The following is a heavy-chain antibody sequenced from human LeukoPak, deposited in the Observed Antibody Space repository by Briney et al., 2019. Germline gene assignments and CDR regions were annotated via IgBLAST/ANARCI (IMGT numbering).Heavy chain of an antibody. CDR2: VWFDGSNS. CDR3: ARFAGSDYTGSFDL. Sequence: GGSLRLSCAGSGFRFSTYGMHWVRQAPGKGLEWLGYVWFDGSNSDYVDPVKGRFTISRDNSKNTVFLQMNRLRAEDPAVYHCARFAGSDYTGSFDLWGQGTPVTVSS. V-gene: IGHV3-33*01. J-gene: IGHJ4*02. CDR1: GFRFSTYG. D-gene: IGHD3-10*01.